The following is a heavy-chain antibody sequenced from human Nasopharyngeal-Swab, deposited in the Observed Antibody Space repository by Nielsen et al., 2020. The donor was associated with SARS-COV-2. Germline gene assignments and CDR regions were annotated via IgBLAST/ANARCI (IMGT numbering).Heavy chain of an antibody. CDR3: ARVTRDGYNDDRFDY. CDR1: GGSISSYY. V-gene: IGHV4-4*07. Sequence: SETLSLTCTVSGGSISSYYWSWIRQPAGKGLEWIGRIYTSGSTNYNPSLKSRVTMSVDTSKNQFSLKLSSVTAADTAVYYCARVTRDGYNDDRFDYWGQGTLVTVSS. CDR2: IYTSGST. D-gene: IGHD5-24*01. J-gene: IGHJ4*02.